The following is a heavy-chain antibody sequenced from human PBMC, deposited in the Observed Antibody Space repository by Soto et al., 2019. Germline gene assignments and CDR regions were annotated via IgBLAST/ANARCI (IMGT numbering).Heavy chain of an antibody. Sequence: SVKVSCKASGGTFSSYAISWVRQAPGQGLEWMGGIIPIFGTTNYAQKFQGRVTITADESTSTAYMELSSLRSEDTAVYYCALLGGGDYYYGMDVWGQGTTVTVSS. V-gene: IGHV1-69*13. CDR2: IIPIFGTT. CDR3: ALLGGGDYYYGMDV. J-gene: IGHJ6*02. CDR1: GGTFSSYA. D-gene: IGHD2-21*01.